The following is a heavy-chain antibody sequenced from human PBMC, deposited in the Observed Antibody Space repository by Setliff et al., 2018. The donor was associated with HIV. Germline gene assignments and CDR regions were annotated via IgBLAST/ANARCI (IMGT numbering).Heavy chain of an antibody. J-gene: IGHJ4*02. CDR1: GYTLAELS. CDR3: ARGWEGGMDY. Sequence: ASVKVSCKISGYTLAELSIHWVRQAPGKGLEWMGGFDPKDGETIYAQKLQGRVTMTEDTSTDIAYMDLSSLRSEDTAVYYCARGWEGGMDYWGQGTLVTVSS. V-gene: IGHV1-24*01. D-gene: IGHD1-26*01. CDR2: FDPKDGET.